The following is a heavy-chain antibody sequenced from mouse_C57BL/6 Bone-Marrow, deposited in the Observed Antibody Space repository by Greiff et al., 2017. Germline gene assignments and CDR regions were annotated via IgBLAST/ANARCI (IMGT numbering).Heavy chain of an antibody. J-gene: IGHJ3*01. Sequence: EVQLVESGGDLVKPGGSLKLSCAASGFTFSSYGMSWVRQTPDKMLAWVATISSGGSYTFYPVSVKGRFTISRDNAKNTLYLQMSSLKSEDTAMYYCARQIYYDYDPLACWGQGSLVSVAA. D-gene: IGHD2-4*01. CDR1: GFTFSSYG. CDR3: ARQIYYDYDPLAC. CDR2: ISSGGSYT. V-gene: IGHV5-6*01.